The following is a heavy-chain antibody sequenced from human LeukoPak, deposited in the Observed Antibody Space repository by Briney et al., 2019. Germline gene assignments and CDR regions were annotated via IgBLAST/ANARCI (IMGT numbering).Heavy chain of an antibody. D-gene: IGHD3-22*01. V-gene: IGHV4-34*01. J-gene: IGHJ4*02. CDR3: ARVAYYYDSSGYGFDY. Sequence: SETLSLTCAVYGGSFSGYYWSWIRQPPGKGLEWIGEINHSGSTKYNPSLKSRVTISVDTSKNKFSLKLSSVTAADTAVYYCARVAYYYDSSGYGFDYWGQGTLVTVSS. CDR1: GGSFSGYY. CDR2: INHSGST.